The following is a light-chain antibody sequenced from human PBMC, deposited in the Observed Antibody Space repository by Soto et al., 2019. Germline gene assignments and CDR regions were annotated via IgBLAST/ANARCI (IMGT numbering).Light chain of an antibody. V-gene: IGLV6-57*01. Sequence: NFMLTQPHSVSESPGKTVTIACTRSRGSIASNYLQWYQQRPGSSHTTVIYEDNQRPSGVPDRFSGSIDSSSNSASLTISGLKTEDEADYYGQSYDSRTFVFGGGPKLTVL. CDR2: EDN. CDR1: RGSIASNY. J-gene: IGLJ3*02. CDR3: QSYDSRTFV.